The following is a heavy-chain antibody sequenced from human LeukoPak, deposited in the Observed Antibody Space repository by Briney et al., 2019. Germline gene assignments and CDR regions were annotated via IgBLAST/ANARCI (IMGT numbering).Heavy chain of an antibody. CDR3: ARARYVNSFYAFDI. CDR1: GGSISSYY. J-gene: IGHJ3*02. D-gene: IGHD3-9*01. Sequence: PSETLSPTCTVSGGSISSYYWSWIRLPPGKGLEWIGYLSKSGNTNYSPSLKSRVTIFGDTSKNQFFLKLSSVTAAVTAVYYCARARYVNSFYAFDIWGQGTLVTVSS. CDR2: LSKSGNT. V-gene: IGHV4-59*01.